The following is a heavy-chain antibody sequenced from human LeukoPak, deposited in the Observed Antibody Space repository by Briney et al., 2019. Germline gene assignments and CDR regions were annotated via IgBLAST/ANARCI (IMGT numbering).Heavy chain of an antibody. CDR1: GFIVSDHY. J-gene: IGHJ4*02. V-gene: IGHV3-66*02. CDR3: AKVLSKGGGYYLTDY. D-gene: IGHD3-22*01. Sequence: GGSLRLSCAASGFIVSDHYMGWVRQAPGKGLDWVSVMYSSGNIHYADSVKGRFTISRDNSKNTLYLQMSSLRPEDTAVYYCAKVLSKGGGYYLTDYWGQGTLVTVSS. CDR2: MYSSGNI.